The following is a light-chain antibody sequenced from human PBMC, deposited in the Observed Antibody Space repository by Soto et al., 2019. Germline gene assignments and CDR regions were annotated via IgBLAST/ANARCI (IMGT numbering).Light chain of an antibody. J-gene: IGLJ3*02. CDR2: EVS. CDR3: SSYRSTNTVV. V-gene: IGLV2-14*01. Sequence: QSALAQPASVSASFGQSITISCTGTGSDVGGYNYVSWYQQHPGKAPKVLIYEVSLRPPGVSARFSDSKSGNTASLSISGLQAEDEAEYYCSSYRSTNTVVFGGGTKVTVL. CDR1: GSDVGGYNY.